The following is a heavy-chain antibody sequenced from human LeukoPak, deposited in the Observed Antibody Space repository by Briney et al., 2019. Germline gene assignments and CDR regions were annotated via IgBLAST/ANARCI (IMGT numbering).Heavy chain of an antibody. V-gene: IGHV6-1*01. D-gene: IGHD3-10*01. J-gene: IGHJ3*02. Sequence: SQTLSLTCAISGDSVSSNSAAWNWIRPSPSRGLEWLGRTYYRSKWYSDYALSVKSRITINPDTSKNQFSLQLNSVTPEDTAVYYCSRVHKAFDGARDTFDIWGQGTMVTVSS. CDR1: GDSVSSNSAA. CDR2: TYYRSKWYS. CDR3: SRVHKAFDGARDTFDI.